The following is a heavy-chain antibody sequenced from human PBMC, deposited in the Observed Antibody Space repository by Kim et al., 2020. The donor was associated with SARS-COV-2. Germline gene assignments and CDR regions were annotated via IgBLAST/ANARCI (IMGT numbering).Heavy chain of an antibody. J-gene: IGHJ2*01. Sequence: GGSLRLSCSPSGFTFSSYAMSWVRQAPGKGQEWVSTISSSGGNTYYADSVKGRFTISRDNSKNTLYLQMNSLRAEDTAVYYCAKAGTIFGVVIRIEVWGRGTLVTVSS. CDR2: ISSSGGNT. D-gene: IGHD3-3*01. CDR3: AKAGTIFGVVIRIEV. V-gene: IGHV3-23*01. CDR1: GFTFSSYA.